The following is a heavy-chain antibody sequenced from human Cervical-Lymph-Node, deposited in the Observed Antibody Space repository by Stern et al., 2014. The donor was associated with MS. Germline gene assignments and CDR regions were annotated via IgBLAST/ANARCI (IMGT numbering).Heavy chain of an antibody. D-gene: IGHD3-10*01. CDR2: ISYDEKNE. CDR1: GFTFSRYA. Sequence: DQLVESGGGVVQPGRSLRLSCSTSGFTFSRYAMHWVRQAPGKGLEWVAVISYDEKNENYADSVRGRFTISRDNSKSTLSLQMNSLRVEDTAVYYCVPGSGAFDSWGQGTQVIVSS. CDR3: VPGSGAFDS. J-gene: IGHJ4*02. V-gene: IGHV3-30*03.